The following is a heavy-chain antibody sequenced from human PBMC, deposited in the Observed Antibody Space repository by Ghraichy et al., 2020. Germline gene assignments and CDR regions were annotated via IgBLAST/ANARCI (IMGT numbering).Heavy chain of an antibody. J-gene: IGHJ4*02. CDR3: ALEECDGDCFFTY. CDR1: GGSINTGPYF. V-gene: IGHV4-31*03. Sequence: LSLTCTVSGGSINTGPYFWTWIRQHPATGLEWIGYIHSTGSTYYKSSLKSRVTVSMDTSKNQFSLRLRSVTAADSAVYYCALEECDGDCFFTYWGQGTLVTVSS. D-gene: IGHD2-21*02. CDR2: IHSTGST.